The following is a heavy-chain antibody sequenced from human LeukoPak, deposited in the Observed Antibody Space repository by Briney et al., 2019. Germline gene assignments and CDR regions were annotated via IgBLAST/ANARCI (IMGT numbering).Heavy chain of an antibody. CDR2: FYHSGST. V-gene: IGHV4-38-2*02. D-gene: IGHD2-15*01. CDR1: GYSISSGYY. Sequence: SEALSLTCTVSGYSISSGYYWGWIRQPPGKGLEWIGSFYHSGSTYYNPSLKSRVTISVDTSKNQFSLKLSSVTAADTAVYYCARGTVVVVAATRGYYFDYWGQGTLVTVSS. CDR3: ARGTVVVVAATRGYYFDY. J-gene: IGHJ4*02.